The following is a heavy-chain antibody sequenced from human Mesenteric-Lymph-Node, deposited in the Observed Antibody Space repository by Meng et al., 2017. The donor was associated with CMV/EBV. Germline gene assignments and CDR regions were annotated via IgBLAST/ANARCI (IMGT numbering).Heavy chain of an antibody. CDR3: ARDTGWNHGTKGWFDP. J-gene: IGHJ5*02. V-gene: IGHV3-7*01. Sequence: GGSLKISCVASGFTFSSYWMSWVRQASEKGLEWVANINQDGSEKYYVDSVKGRFTISRDNAKNSLYLQMSSLRVEDTAVYYCARDTGWNHGTKGWFDPWGQGTLVTVSS. CDR1: GFTFSSYW. D-gene: IGHD1-1*01. CDR2: INQDGSEK.